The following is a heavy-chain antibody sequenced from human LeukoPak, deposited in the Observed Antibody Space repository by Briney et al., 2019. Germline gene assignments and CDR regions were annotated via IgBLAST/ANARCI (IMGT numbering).Heavy chain of an antibody. D-gene: IGHD3-3*01. V-gene: IGHV4-31*03. J-gene: IGHJ6*02. Sequence: SETLSLTCTVSGGSISSGGYYWSWIRQHPGKGLEWIGYIYYSGSTYYNPSLKSRVTISVDTSKNQFSLKPSSVTAADTAVYYCARDSDFYGMDVWGQGTMVTVSS. CDR2: IYYSGST. CDR3: ARDSDFYGMDV. CDR1: GGSISSGGYY.